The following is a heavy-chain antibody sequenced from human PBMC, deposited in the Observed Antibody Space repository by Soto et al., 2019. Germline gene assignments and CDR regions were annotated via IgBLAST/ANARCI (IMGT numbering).Heavy chain of an antibody. V-gene: IGHV3-74*01. CDR2: INNDGTDR. CDR1: GFTFSSYW. J-gene: IGHJ4*02. D-gene: IGHD4-4*01. Sequence: EVQLVESGGGLVQPGGSLRLSCAASGFTFSSYWMHWVRLTPGDGLVWVSRINNDGTDRIYADSVKGRFTISRDNAKNTLYLQMNSRRGDDTAVYYCARDVPPYRVDSWGQGTLVTVSS. CDR3: ARDVPPYRVDS.